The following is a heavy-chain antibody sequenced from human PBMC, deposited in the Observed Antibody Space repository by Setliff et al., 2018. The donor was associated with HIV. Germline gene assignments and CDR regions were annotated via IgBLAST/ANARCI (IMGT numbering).Heavy chain of an antibody. CDR3: ARGWGDNSFDS. D-gene: IGHD1-26*01. J-gene: IGHJ5*01. CDR2: IYYSGNT. CDR1: GASISSHY. Sequence: SETLSLTCTVSGASISSHYWAWIRQSPGKGLEWIGYIYYSGNTNYSPSLKRRVTISVHTSKNQFSLRLRSVTAADTAVYYCARGWGDNSFDSWGQGTLVTVSS. V-gene: IGHV4-59*11.